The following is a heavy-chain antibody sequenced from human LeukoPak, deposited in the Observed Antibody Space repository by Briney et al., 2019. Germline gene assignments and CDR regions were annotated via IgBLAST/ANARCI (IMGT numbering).Heavy chain of an antibody. D-gene: IGHD3-22*01. V-gene: IGHV3-23*01. Sequence: PGGSLRLSCAASGFTFSSYGMSWVRQAPGKGLEWVSAISGSGGSTYYADSVKGRFTISRDNSKNTLYLQMNSLRAEDTAVYYCAKVPPDSSGYRKGPYFDYWGQGTLVTVSS. CDR1: GFTFSSYG. J-gene: IGHJ4*02. CDR2: ISGSGGST. CDR3: AKVPPDSSGYRKGPYFDY.